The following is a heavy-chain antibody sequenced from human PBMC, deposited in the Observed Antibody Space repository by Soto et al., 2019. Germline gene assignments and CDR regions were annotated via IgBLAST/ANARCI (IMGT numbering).Heavy chain of an antibody. Sequence: SETLSLTCTVSGGSISSYYWSWIRQPPGKGLEWIGYIYYSGSTNYNPSLKSRVTIPVDTSKNQFSLKLSSVTAADTAVYYCARDMMWSWFDPWGQGTLVTVSS. CDR1: GGSISSYY. J-gene: IGHJ5*02. CDR3: ARDMMWSWFDP. D-gene: IGHD3-16*01. CDR2: IYYSGST. V-gene: IGHV4-59*01.